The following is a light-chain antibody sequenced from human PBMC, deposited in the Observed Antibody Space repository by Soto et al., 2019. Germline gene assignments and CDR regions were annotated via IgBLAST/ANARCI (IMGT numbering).Light chain of an antibody. Sequence: EIVMTQSPATLSVSPGERATLSCRASQSVSSNLAWYQQKPGQAPRLLIYGASTRATGIPARFSGSGSGTEFTLTISSLQSEDFAVYYCQQCNNSPLTFGGGTKV. J-gene: IGKJ4*01. CDR1: QSVSSN. V-gene: IGKV3-15*01. CDR3: QQCNNSPLT. CDR2: GAS.